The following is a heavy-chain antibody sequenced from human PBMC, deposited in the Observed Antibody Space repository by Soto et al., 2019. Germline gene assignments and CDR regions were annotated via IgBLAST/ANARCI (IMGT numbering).Heavy chain of an antibody. Sequence: GASVKVSCKASGYTFTSYGISWVRQAPGQGLEWMGWISAYNGNTNYAQKLQGRVTMTTDTSTSTAYMELRSLRSDDTAVYYCARDRVVVVPAAIYYYYYGMDVWGQGTTVTV. CDR2: ISAYNGNT. J-gene: IGHJ6*02. D-gene: IGHD2-2*02. CDR1: GYTFTSYG. CDR3: ARDRVVVVPAAIYYYYYGMDV. V-gene: IGHV1-18*04.